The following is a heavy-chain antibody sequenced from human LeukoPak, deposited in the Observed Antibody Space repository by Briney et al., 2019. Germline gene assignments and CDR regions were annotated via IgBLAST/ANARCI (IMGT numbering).Heavy chain of an antibody. CDR2: ISWDGGST. Sequence: GGSLRLSCAASGFTFDDYAMHWVRQAPGRGLEWVSLISWDGGSTYYADSVNGRFTISRDNSKNSLYLKMNSLRPEDTALYHCAKEVDCPSDCLFFHSWGQGTLVTVSS. CDR3: AKEVDCPSDCLFFHS. D-gene: IGHD2-21*02. CDR1: GFTFDDYA. J-gene: IGHJ4*02. V-gene: IGHV3-43D*03.